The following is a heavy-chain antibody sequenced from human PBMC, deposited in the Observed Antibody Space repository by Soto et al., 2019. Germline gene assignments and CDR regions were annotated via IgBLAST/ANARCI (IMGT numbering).Heavy chain of an antibody. J-gene: IGHJ3*02. CDR1: GGSVNSGNYY. CDR2: MSHSGGT. V-gene: IGHV4-34*01. Sequence: QVQLQQWGAGLLKPSETLSLTCAVFGGSVNSGNYYWSWIRQPPGKGLEWIGKMSHSGGTHFNPSLKSRVTISVDTYKNQFSLKMSSVTAADTALYYCARVERGTATTVVDAFDIWGPGTMVTVSS. CDR3: ARVERGTATTVVDAFDI. D-gene: IGHD1-1*01.